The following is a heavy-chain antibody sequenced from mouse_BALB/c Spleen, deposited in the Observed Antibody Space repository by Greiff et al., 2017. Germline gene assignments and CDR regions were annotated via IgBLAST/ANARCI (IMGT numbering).Heavy chain of an antibody. V-gene: IGHV2-2*02. CDR2: IWSGGST. Sequence: VKVVESGPGLVQPSQSLSITCTVSGFSLTSYGVHWVRQSPGKGLEWLGVIWSGGSTDYNAAFISRLSISKDNSKSQVFFKMNSLQANDTAIYYCASSLLRRAWFAYWGQGTLVTVSA. CDR3: ASSLLRRAWFAY. J-gene: IGHJ3*01. D-gene: IGHD1-2*01. CDR1: GFSLTSYG.